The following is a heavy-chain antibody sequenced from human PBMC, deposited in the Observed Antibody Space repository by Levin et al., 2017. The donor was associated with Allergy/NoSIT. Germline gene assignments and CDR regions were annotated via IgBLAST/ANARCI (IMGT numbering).Heavy chain of an antibody. J-gene: IGHJ6*02. D-gene: IGHD1-26*01. V-gene: IGHV3-53*01. CDR3: ARESRSYWGDYYGMDV. Sequence: GESLKISCAASGFTVSTNYMSWVRQAPGKGLEWVSVIYSGGTTYYADSVKGRFTISRDNSKNTLYLQVNSLRADDTAVYYCARESRSYWGDYYGMDVWGQGTTVTVSS. CDR1: GFTVSTNY. CDR2: IYSGGTT.